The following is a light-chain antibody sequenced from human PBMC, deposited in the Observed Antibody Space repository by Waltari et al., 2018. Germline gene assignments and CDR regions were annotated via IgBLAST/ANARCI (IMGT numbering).Light chain of an antibody. CDR2: RSD. J-gene: IGLJ1*01. Sequence: QSVLTQPPSASGTPGQEVTISCSGTSSSVGSNFVFCYQQLPGAAPKLLIFRSDRLPSGVPDRISGSKSGTSASLVITGLRSEDEADYYCAAWDDSLSAYVFGTGTKVTVL. V-gene: IGLV1-47*01. CDR3: AAWDDSLSAYV. CDR1: SSSVGSNF.